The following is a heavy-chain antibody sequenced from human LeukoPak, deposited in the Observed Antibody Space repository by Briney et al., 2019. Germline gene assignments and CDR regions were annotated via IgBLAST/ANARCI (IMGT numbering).Heavy chain of an antibody. Sequence: PGGSLRLSCAASGFTVSSNYMSWVRQAPGKGLEWVSVIYSGGSTYYADSVKGRFTISRDNSKNTLYLQMNSLRAEDTAVYYCAKDRERYTYGEFDYWGQGTLVTVSS. V-gene: IGHV3-53*01. CDR1: GFTVSSNY. D-gene: IGHD5-18*01. CDR3: AKDRERYTYGEFDY. J-gene: IGHJ4*02. CDR2: IYSGGST.